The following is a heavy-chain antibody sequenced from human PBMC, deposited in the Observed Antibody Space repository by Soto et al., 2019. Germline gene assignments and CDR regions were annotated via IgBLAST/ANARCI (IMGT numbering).Heavy chain of an antibody. D-gene: IGHD5-18*01. J-gene: IGHJ4*02. CDR1: GGSINSYY. V-gene: IGHV4-59*08. CDR3: ARHRYSYGVYYFDY. CDR2: IYYSGST. Sequence: SETLSLTCTVSGGSINSYYWSWIRQPPGKGLEWIGYIYYSGSTNYSPSLKSRVTISVDTSKNQFSLRLSSVTAADTALYYCARHRYSYGVYYFDYWGQGTLVTVSS.